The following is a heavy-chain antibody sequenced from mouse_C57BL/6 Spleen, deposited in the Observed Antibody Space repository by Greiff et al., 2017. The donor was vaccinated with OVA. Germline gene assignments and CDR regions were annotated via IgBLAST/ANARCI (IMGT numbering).Heavy chain of an antibody. V-gene: IGHV2-2*01. D-gene: IGHD2-4*01. Sequence: VQRVESGPGLVQPSQSLSITCTVSGFSLTSYGVHWVRQSPGKGLEWLGVIWSGGSTDYNAAFISRLSISKDNSKSQVFFKMNSLQADDTAIYYCAPIYYDYDGYAMDYWGQGTSVTVSS. CDR2: IWSGGST. CDR1: GFSLTSYG. CDR3: APIYYDYDGYAMDY. J-gene: IGHJ4*01.